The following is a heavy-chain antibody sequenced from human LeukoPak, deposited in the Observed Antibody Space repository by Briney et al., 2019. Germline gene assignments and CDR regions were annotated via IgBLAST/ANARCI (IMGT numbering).Heavy chain of an antibody. V-gene: IGHV3-11*01. CDR3: ARDGCSSTSCYTPYQFDY. Sequence: GGSLRLSCAASGFTFSDYYMSWIRQAPGRGLECVSYIGSSGSTIYYADSVKGRFTISRDNAKNSLYLQMNSLRAEDTAVYYCARDGCSSTSCYTPYQFDYWGQGTLVTVSS. J-gene: IGHJ4*02. CDR2: IGSSGSTI. D-gene: IGHD2-2*02. CDR1: GFTFSDYY.